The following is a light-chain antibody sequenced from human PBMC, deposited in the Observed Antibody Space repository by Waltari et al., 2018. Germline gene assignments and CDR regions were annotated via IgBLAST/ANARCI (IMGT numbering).Light chain of an antibody. V-gene: IGLV1-40*01. Sequence: QSVLTQPPSVSGAPGQRVTIACTGSGSNIGVGYDVHWYQQVPRAAPKLLIYGSSSRPLGVPDRFFGSTSGTSASLAIIGLQAEDEADYYCQSYDITLRVVFGGGTKLTVL. CDR2: GSS. CDR1: GSNIGVGYD. CDR3: QSYDITLRVV. J-gene: IGLJ3*02.